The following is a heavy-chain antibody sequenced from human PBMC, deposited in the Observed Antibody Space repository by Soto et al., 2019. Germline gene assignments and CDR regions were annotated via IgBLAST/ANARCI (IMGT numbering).Heavy chain of an antibody. J-gene: IGHJ4*02. CDR1: GGSISSYY. Sequence: SETLSLTCTVSGGSISSYYWSWIRQPPGKGLEWIGYIYYSGSTNYNPSLKSRVTISVDTSKNQFSLKLSSVTAADTAVYYCASSGWTIFGVVISQTIDYWGQGTLVTVSS. V-gene: IGHV4-59*01. D-gene: IGHD3-3*01. CDR3: ASSGWTIFGVVISQTIDY. CDR2: IYYSGST.